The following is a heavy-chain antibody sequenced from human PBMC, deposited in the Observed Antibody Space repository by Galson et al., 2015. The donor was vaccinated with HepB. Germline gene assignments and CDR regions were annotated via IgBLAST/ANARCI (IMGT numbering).Heavy chain of an antibody. CDR2: TYYRSKWYN. J-gene: IGHJ4*02. Sequence: CAISGDSVSSNTAAWNWIRQSPSRGLEWLGRTYYRSKWYNEYAVSVKSRITFKPDTSKNQFSLQLNSVNPEDTAVYYCARGVSYFDYWGPGTQVTVSS. CDR3: ARGVSYFDY. V-gene: IGHV6-1*01. D-gene: IGHD3-10*01. CDR1: GDSVSSNTAA.